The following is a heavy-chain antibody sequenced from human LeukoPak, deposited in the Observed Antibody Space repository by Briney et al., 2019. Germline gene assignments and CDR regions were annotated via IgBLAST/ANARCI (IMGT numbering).Heavy chain of an antibody. CDR2: ISYSGST. D-gene: IGHD3-10*01. V-gene: IGHV4-59*08. Sequence: SSETLSLTCTVSGASISSYYWSWIRQPPGKGLEWIGYISYSGSTNYNPSLKSRVTISADTSKNQVCLTLSSVTVADTAVYYCARHPELYFFDYWGQGTLVTVSS. J-gene: IGHJ4*02. CDR1: GASISSYY. CDR3: ARHPELYFFDY.